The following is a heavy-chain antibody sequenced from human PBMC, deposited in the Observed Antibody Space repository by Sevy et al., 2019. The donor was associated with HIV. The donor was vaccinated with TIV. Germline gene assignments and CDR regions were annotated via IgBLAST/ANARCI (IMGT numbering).Heavy chain of an antibody. Sequence: ASVKVSCKASGYTFTSYDINWVRQATGQGLEWMGWMNPNSGNTGYAQKFQGRVTMTRNTSISTAYMELSSLRSEDTAVYYCARGRRYYDSSGPLTVYYYYGMDVWGQGTTVTVSS. CDR1: GYTFTSYD. D-gene: IGHD3-22*01. CDR3: ARGRRYYDSSGPLTVYYYYGMDV. J-gene: IGHJ6*02. V-gene: IGHV1-8*01. CDR2: MNPNSGNT.